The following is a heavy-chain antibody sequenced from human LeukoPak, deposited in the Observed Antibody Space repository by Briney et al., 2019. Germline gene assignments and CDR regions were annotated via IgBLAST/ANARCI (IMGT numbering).Heavy chain of an antibody. V-gene: IGHV3-33*01. CDR2: IFYDGSNI. J-gene: IGHJ4*02. CDR3: ARDWKTNSFDY. CDR1: EFTCTTYG. Sequence: GGYLRLSCAASEFTCTTYGMHWVRQAPGKGREWVAFIFYDGSNIYYKDYVKGRFTMSRNISKNTLYLQMDSLRAEDTAIYYCARDWKTNSFDYWGQGTLVTVSS. D-gene: IGHD1-1*01.